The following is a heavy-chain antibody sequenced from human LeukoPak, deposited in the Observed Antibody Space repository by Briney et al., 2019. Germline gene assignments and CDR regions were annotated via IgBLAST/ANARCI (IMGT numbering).Heavy chain of an antibody. J-gene: IGHJ6*02. Sequence: PSQTLSLTCTVSGGSISSGDYYWSWLRQPPGKGLEWIGYIYYSGSTYYNPSLKSRVTISVDTSKNQFSLKLSSVTAADTAVYYCARDFHGSMVGYYYGMDVWGQGTTVTVSS. CDR1: GGSISSGDYY. D-gene: IGHD3-10*01. CDR2: IYYSGST. CDR3: ARDFHGSMVGYYYGMDV. V-gene: IGHV4-30-4*01.